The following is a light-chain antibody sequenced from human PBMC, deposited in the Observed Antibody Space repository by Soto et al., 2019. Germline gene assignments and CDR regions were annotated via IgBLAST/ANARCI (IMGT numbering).Light chain of an antibody. Sequence: QSVLTQPASVSGSPGQSITISCTGTSSDVGGYNYGSWYQQHPGKAPKLMIYDVSNRPSGVSNRFSGSKSGNTASLTISGLQAEDEADYYCSSYTSSSTEVFGTGTKVTVL. CDR2: DVS. V-gene: IGLV2-14*01. CDR3: SSYTSSSTEV. J-gene: IGLJ1*01. CDR1: SSDVGGYNY.